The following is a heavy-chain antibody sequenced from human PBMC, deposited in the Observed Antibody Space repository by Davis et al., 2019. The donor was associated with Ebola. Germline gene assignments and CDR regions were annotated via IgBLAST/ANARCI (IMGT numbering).Heavy chain of an antibody. J-gene: IGHJ5*02. V-gene: IGHV4-39*07. Sequence: PGGSLRLSCTVSGGSISSSSYYWGWIRQPPGKGLEWIGSIYYSGSTYYNPSLKGRVTISVDTSKNQFSLKLSSVTAADTAVYYCARDGGGRITIFGVVIIKYNWFDPWGQGTLVTVSS. D-gene: IGHD3-3*01. CDR2: IYYSGST. CDR3: ARDGGGRITIFGVVIIKYNWFDP. CDR1: GGSISSSSYY.